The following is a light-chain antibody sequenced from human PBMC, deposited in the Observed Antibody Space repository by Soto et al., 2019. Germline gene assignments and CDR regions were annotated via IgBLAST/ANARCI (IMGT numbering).Light chain of an antibody. CDR3: HQYSTYSRT. J-gene: IGKJ1*01. V-gene: IGKV1-5*03. Sequence: DIQMTQSPSTLSAFVGDRVSITCRASQSISTWLAWYQQKPGTAPKLLIYKASSLQSGVPSRFSGSGSGTEFTLTISSLQPDDFATYYFHQYSTYSRTFGQGTKVEIK. CDR1: QSISTW. CDR2: KAS.